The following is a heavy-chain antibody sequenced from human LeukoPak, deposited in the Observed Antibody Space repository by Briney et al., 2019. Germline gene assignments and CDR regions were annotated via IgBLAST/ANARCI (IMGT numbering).Heavy chain of an antibody. V-gene: IGHV3-30*02. CDR3: AKDRSGSYSQGLDY. Sequence: GGSLRLSCAASGFTFSSYGMHWVRQAPGKGLEWVVFIRYDGSNKFYADSVKGRFTISRDNSKNTLYLQMNSLTAEDTAVYYCAKDRSGSYSQGLDYWGQGTLVTVSS. CDR2: IRYDGSNK. J-gene: IGHJ4*02. CDR1: GFTFSSYG. D-gene: IGHD1-26*01.